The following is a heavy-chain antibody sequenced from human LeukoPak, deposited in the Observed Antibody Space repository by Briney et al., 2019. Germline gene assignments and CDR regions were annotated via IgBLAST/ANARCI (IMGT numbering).Heavy chain of an antibody. CDR3: ARRGVVIRVVLVGFHKEAYYFDC. Sequence: PGGSLRLTCAVSGITLSNYGMSWVRQAPGKGLEWVAGISGSGGSTNYADSVKGRFSISRDNPKNTLYLQMNSLRAEDTAVYFCARRGVVIRVVLVGFHKEAYYFDCWGQGALVTVSS. D-gene: IGHD3-10*01. CDR2: ISGSGGST. V-gene: IGHV3-23*01. J-gene: IGHJ4*02. CDR1: GITLSNYG.